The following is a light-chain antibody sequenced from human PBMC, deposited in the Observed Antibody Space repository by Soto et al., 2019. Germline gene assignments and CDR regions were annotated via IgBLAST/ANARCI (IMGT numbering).Light chain of an antibody. V-gene: IGKV1-33*01. J-gene: IGKJ4*01. CDR2: DAS. CDR1: HDISHY. Sequence: DIQMTQSPSSLSASVGDRVTITCQASHDISHYLSWYQQKPGKAPKVLINDASTLETGVTSRFSGSGSGTEFTFTITSLQPEDVATYYCQQYDYLPLTFGGGTKVEIK. CDR3: QQYDYLPLT.